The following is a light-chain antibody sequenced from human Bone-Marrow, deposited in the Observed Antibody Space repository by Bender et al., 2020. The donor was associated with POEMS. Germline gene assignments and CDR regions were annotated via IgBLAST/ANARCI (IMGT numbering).Light chain of an antibody. J-gene: IGLJ1*01. Sequence: QSALTQPASVSGSPGQSITISCTGTSSDVGGYKYVSWYQQHPGKAPQLMIYEVSNRPSGVSNRFSGSKSGNTASLTISGLQAEDEADYYCCSYGRTDTYVFGSGTKVTVL. V-gene: IGLV2-14*01. CDR2: EVS. CDR1: SSDVGGYKY. CDR3: CSYGRTDTYV.